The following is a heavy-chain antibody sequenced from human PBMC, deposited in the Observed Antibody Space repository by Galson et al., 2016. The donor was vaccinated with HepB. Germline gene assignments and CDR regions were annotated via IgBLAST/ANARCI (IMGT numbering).Heavy chain of an antibody. D-gene: IGHD3-3*01. CDR3: ARPAGYDPKDAFDI. Sequence: SETLSLTCTVSGGSISSYYWSWIRQPPGKGLEWIGYIYYSGSTNYNPSLKSRVTISVDTSKNQFSLKLSSVTAADTAVYYCARPAGYDPKDAFDIWGQGTMVTVSS. CDR2: IYYSGST. J-gene: IGHJ3*02. CDR1: GGSISSYY. V-gene: IGHV4-59*01.